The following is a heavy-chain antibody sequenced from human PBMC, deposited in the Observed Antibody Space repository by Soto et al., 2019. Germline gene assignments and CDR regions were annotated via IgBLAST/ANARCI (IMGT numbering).Heavy chain of an antibody. D-gene: IGHD3-10*01. J-gene: IGHJ4*02. V-gene: IGHV3-21*01. CDR2: ISSSRSYI. Sequence: EVQLVESGGGLVKPGGSLRLSCAASGFTFSSYSMNWVRQAPGKGLEWVSSISSSRSYISYADSVKGRFTISRDNAKNSLYLQMNSLGDEDTAVYYCARHGSASYYNGIDYWGQGTLVTVSS. CDR1: GFTFSSYS. CDR3: ARHGSASYYNGIDY.